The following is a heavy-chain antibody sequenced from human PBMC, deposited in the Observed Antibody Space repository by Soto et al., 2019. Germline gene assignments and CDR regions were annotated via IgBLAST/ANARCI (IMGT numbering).Heavy chain of an antibody. V-gene: IGHV1-18*04. CDR3: ARDPRGGVVPTYYYYGMAV. CDR2: ISAYNGNT. D-gene: IGHD2-2*01. J-gene: IGHJ6*02. CDR1: GYTFTSYV. Sequence: ASVKVSCTASGYTFTSYVISWLRQAPGQGLEWMGWISAYNGNTNYAQKLQGRVTMTTDTSTSTAYMELRSLRSDDTAVYYCARDPRGGVVPTYYYYGMAVWGQGTKVTVSS.